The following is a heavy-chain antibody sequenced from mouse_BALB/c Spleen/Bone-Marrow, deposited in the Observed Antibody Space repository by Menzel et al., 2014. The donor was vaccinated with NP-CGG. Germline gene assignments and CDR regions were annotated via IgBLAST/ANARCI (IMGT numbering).Heavy chain of an antibody. CDR3: TNLGTY. J-gene: IGHJ3*01. CDR1: GYSFTSYW. V-gene: IGHV1S127*01. CDR2: IDPSDNYT. Sequence: VQLQQSGAELVRPGASVKLSCKASGYSFTSYWMHWVKQRPGQGLEWIGAIDPSDNYTHYNQEFKGKATLTVDTSSSTAYMQLSSLTSEDSAVYYCTNLGTYWGQGTLVTVSA. D-gene: IGHD2-14*01.